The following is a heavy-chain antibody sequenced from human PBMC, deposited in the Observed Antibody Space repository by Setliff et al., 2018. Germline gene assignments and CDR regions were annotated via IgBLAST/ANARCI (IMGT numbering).Heavy chain of an antibody. CDR3: AKEYVVNSFVSNSHQHYGLDV. D-gene: IGHD2-21*01. V-gene: IGHV4-61*02. CDR2: IYTSGAT. CDR1: GASLSSGSYY. Sequence: SETLSLTCTVSGASLSSGSYYWSWIRQSAGKGLEWIGRIYTSGATTYSPSLKSRVSISADTSKNLFSLRLKSVTAADTAVYYCAKEYVVNSFVSNSHQHYGLDVWSQGTTVTVSS. J-gene: IGHJ6*01.